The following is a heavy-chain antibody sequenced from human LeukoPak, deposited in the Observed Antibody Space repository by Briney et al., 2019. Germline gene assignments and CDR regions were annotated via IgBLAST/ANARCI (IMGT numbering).Heavy chain of an antibody. D-gene: IGHD6-6*01. CDR2: INPSGGST. CDR3: ASRASPAHLEHVYYYYGMDV. CDR1: GYTFTSYY. V-gene: IGHV1-46*01. J-gene: IGHJ6*02. Sequence: ASVKVSCKASGYTFTSYYMHWVRQAPGQGLEWMRIINPSGGSTSYAQKFQGRVTMTRDTSTSTVYMELSSLRSEDTAVYYCASRASPAHLEHVYYYYGMDVWGQGTTVTVSS.